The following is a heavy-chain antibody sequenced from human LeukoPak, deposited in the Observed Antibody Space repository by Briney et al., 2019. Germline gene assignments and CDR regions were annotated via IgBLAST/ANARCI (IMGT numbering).Heavy chain of an antibody. Sequence: GGSLRLSCAASGFTFGDYAMHWVRQAPGKGLERVSLIRADGSRTYYADSKNGRFTISRDNRKNSLYLQMNSLRTDDSALYYCATWAFYHGLDVWGQGATVTVSS. CDR3: ATWAFYHGLDV. CDR2: IRADGSRT. V-gene: IGHV3-43*02. CDR1: GFTFGDYA. J-gene: IGHJ6*02. D-gene: IGHD2/OR15-2a*01.